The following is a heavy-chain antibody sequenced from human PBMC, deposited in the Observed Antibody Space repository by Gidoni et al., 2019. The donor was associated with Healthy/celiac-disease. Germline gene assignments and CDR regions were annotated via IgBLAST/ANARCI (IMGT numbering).Heavy chain of an antibody. CDR3: ARGLGSGPLDY. CDR1: GFNFSSYA. CDR2: ISYDGSNK. J-gene: IGHJ4*02. V-gene: IGHV3-30*04. D-gene: IGHD2-15*01. Sequence: QVQLVESGGGVVQPGRSLRLSCSASGFNFSSYAMHWVRQAPGKGLEWVAVISYDGSNKYYADSVKGRFTISRDNSKNTLYLQMNSLRAEDTAVYYCARGLGSGPLDYWGQGTLVTVSS.